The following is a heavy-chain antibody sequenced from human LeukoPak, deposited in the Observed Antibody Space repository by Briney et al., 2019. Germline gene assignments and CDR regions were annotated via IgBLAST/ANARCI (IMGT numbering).Heavy chain of an antibody. CDR3: AKVKVRGAYYYYYYMDV. CDR1: GFTFSSYG. V-gene: IGHV3-23*01. D-gene: IGHD3-10*01. Sequence: GGSLRLSCAASGFTFSSYGMSWVRQAPGKGLEWVSAISGSGGSTYYADSVKGRFTISRDNSKNTLYLQMNSLRAEGTAVYYCAKVKVRGAYYYYYYMDVWGKGTTVTISS. J-gene: IGHJ6*03. CDR2: ISGSGGST.